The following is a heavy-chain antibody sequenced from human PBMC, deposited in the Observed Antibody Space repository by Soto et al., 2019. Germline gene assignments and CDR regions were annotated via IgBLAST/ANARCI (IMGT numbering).Heavy chain of an antibody. CDR1: GYNFTTYG. D-gene: IGHD6-19*01. J-gene: IGHJ4*02. CDR2: ISGHNGQT. CDR3: SRYQPYSTGYYYFDH. Sequence: QVQLVQSGAEVKKPGASVKVSCKTSGYNFTTYGVSWVRQAPGQGLEWMGWISGHNGQTDYAQPFQGRVTITKDTSPTSAFMEMRSLKSDDTAFYCFSRYQPYSTGYYYFDHWGQGTLAIVTS. V-gene: IGHV1-18*01.